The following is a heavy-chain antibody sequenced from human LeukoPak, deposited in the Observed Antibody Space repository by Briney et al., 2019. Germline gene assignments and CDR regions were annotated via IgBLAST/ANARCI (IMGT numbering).Heavy chain of an antibody. CDR3: ARGDGGWYDY. J-gene: IGHJ4*02. CDR1: GFTFTSYA. D-gene: IGHD6-19*01. CDR2: ISGFGGST. V-gene: IGHV3-23*01. Sequence: GGSLRLSCAASGFTFTSYAMSWVRQAPGKGLEWVSAISGFGGSTYYADSVKGRFTISRDTSKNTLYLQMYSLRAEDTAVYYCARGDGGWYDYWGQGTLVTVSS.